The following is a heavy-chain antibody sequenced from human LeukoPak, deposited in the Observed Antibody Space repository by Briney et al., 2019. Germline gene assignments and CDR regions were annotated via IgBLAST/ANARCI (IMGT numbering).Heavy chain of an antibody. D-gene: IGHD4-17*01. J-gene: IGHJ3*02. Sequence: PSETLSLTCAVYGGSFSGYYWSWIRQPPGKGLEWIGEINHSGSTNYNPSLKSRVTISVDTSKNQFSLKLSSVTAADTAVYYCARLATTVTTGSSHAFDIWGQGTMVTVSS. CDR2: INHSGST. V-gene: IGHV4-34*01. CDR3: ARLATTVTTGSSHAFDI. CDR1: GGSFSGYY.